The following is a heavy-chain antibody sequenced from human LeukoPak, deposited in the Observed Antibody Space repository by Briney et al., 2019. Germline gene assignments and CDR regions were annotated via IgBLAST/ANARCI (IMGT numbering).Heavy chain of an antibody. Sequence: SETLSLTCTVSGGSISSYYWSWIRQPPAKGLEGIGYIYYSGSTNYNPSLKSRVTISVDTSKNQFSLKLSSVTAADTAVYYCARRSGTYHAFDIWGQGTMVTVSS. CDR3: ARRSGTYHAFDI. V-gene: IGHV4-59*08. CDR1: GGSISSYY. D-gene: IGHD1-26*01. J-gene: IGHJ3*02. CDR2: IYYSGST.